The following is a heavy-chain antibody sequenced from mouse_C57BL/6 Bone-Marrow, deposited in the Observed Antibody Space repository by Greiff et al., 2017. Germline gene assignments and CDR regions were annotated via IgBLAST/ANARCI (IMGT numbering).Heavy chain of an antibody. CDR3: ARSNWDVDY. CDR2: IDPSDSYT. V-gene: IGHV1-59*01. D-gene: IGHD4-1*01. Sequence: QVQLQQPGAELVRPGTSVKLSCKASGYTFTSYWMHWVKQRPGQGLEWIGVIDPSDSYTNYNQKFKGKATLTVDTSSSTAYMQLSSLTSGDSAVYYCARSNWDVDYWGQGTTLTVSS. J-gene: IGHJ2*01. CDR1: GYTFTSYW.